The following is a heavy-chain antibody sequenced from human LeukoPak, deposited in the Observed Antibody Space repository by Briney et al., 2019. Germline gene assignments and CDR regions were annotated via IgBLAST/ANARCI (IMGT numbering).Heavy chain of an antibody. D-gene: IGHD3-9*01. Sequence: GGSLRLSCAASGFTFSSFDMTWVRQAPGKGLEWVAAISVITGDTFYADSVWGRFTISRDNSKNTLYLQMNSLRAKDTAVYYCAKGAWLDYWGQGTLVTVSS. V-gene: IGHV3-23*01. J-gene: IGHJ4*02. CDR1: GFTFSSFD. CDR3: AKGAWLDY. CDR2: ISVITGDT.